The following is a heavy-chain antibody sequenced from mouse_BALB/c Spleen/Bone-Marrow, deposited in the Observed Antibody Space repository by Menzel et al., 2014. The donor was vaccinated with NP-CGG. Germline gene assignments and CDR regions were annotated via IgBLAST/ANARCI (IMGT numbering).Heavy chain of an antibody. CDR3: ARSTGTWDY. CDR2: IDPANGNT. D-gene: IGHD4-1*02. V-gene: IGHV14-3*02. Sequence: EVQRVESGAELVKPGASVKLSCTGSGFNIKDTFMHWVKQRPEQGLEWIGRIDPANGNTKYDPKFQGKATFTADTSSNTAYMQLSSLTSEDSAVYYCARSTGTWDYWGQGTTLTVSS. CDR1: GFNIKDTF. J-gene: IGHJ2*01.